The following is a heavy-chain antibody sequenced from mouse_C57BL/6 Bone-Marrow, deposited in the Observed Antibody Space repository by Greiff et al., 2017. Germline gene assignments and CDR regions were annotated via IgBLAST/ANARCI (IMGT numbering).Heavy chain of an antibody. Sequence: QVQLQQSGAELVRPGTSVKVSCKASGYAFTNYLIEWVKQRPGQGLEWIGVINPGSGGTNYNEKFKGKATLTADKSSSTAYMQLSSLTSEDSAVYFCARDGTPRGFAYWGQGTLVTVSA. CDR1: GYAFTNYL. D-gene: IGHD2-1*01. CDR2: INPGSGGT. J-gene: IGHJ3*01. V-gene: IGHV1-54*01. CDR3: ARDGTPRGFAY.